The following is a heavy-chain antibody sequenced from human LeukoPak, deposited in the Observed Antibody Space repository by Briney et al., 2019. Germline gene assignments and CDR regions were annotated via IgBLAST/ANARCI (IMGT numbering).Heavy chain of an antibody. Sequence: ASVKVSCKASGYTFTGYYMHWVRQAPGRGLEWMGWINPNSGGTNYAQKFQGRVTITRDTSISTAYMELSRLRSDDTAVYYCAREGTDIVVVGRWFDPWGQGTLVTVSS. J-gene: IGHJ5*02. CDR1: GYTFTGYY. CDR3: AREGTDIVVVGRWFDP. V-gene: IGHV1-2*02. D-gene: IGHD2-2*01. CDR2: INPNSGGT.